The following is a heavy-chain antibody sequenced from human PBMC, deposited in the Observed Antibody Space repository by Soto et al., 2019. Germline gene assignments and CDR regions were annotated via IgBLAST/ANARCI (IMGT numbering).Heavy chain of an antibody. V-gene: IGHV4-59*11. CDR2: IYYRGRT. CDR1: GGSISSHY. J-gene: IGHJ6*02. CDR3: ARDGREASGMDX. Sequence: PSETLSLTCTVSGGSISSHYWSWVRQAPGKGLEWILHIYYRGRTTYNPSLRSRSTISVDTSKNQFSLKLNSVTTADTAVYYCARDGREASGMDXWGQGTKVTVS. D-gene: IGHD1-26*01.